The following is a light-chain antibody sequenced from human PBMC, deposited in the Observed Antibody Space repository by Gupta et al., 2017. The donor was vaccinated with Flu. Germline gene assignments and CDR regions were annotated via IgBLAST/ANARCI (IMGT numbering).Light chain of an antibody. V-gene: IGKV1-39*01. CDR2: AAS. Sequence: DIQLTQSPSSLSASVGDRVTISCRASQTIRNYLNWYQHKPGKAPELLIYAASSLRSGVPSRFTGGGSGTDFTLTISSLQPEDSATYYCQQNYLTPPLTFGGGTRVEIK. J-gene: IGKJ4*01. CDR1: QTIRNY. CDR3: QQNYLTPPLT.